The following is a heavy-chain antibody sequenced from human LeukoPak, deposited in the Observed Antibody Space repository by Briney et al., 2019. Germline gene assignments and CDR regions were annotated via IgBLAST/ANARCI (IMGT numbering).Heavy chain of an antibody. Sequence: GASVKVSCKASGGTFSSYAISWVRQAPGQGLEWMGGIIPIFGTANYAQKFQGRVTITADESTSTAYMELSSLRSEDTAVYYCATNSRGYDILTGYYIRPLDYWGQGTLVTVSS. V-gene: IGHV1-69*13. CDR1: GGTFSSYA. CDR2: IIPIFGTA. D-gene: IGHD3-9*01. J-gene: IGHJ4*02. CDR3: ATNSRGYDILTGYYIRPLDY.